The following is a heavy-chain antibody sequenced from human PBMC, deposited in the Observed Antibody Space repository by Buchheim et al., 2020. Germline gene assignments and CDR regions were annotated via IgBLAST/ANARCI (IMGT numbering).Heavy chain of an antibody. J-gene: IGHJ6*03. CDR2: IYTSGST. CDR3: ARDYGLRFLEWLPGWMDV. D-gene: IGHD3-3*01. V-gene: IGHV4-61*02. Sequence: QVQLQESGPGLVKPSQTLSLTCTVSGGSISSGSYYWSWIRQPAGKGLEWIGRIYTSGSTNYNPSLKSRVTISVDTSKNQFSLKLSSVTAADTAVYYCARDYGLRFLEWLPGWMDVWGKGTT. CDR1: GGSISSGSYY.